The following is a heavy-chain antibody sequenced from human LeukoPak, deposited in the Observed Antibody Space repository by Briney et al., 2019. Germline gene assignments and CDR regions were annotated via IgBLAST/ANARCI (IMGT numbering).Heavy chain of an antibody. Sequence: GALRLSCAASGFTFSSYSMSWVRQAPGKGLEWVSSISSSSTYRYYAASVRGRFTISRDNAKNSLYLQMNSLRAEDTAVYYCARRSGIAVAGAFDYWGQGTLVTVSS. J-gene: IGHJ4*02. V-gene: IGHV3-21*04. CDR1: GFTFSSYS. CDR2: ISSSSTYR. D-gene: IGHD6-19*01. CDR3: ARRSGIAVAGAFDY.